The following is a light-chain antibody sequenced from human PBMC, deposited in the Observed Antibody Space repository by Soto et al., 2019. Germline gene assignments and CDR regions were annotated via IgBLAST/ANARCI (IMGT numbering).Light chain of an antibody. Sequence: DIVMTQSPDSLGVSLGERATINCKSSQSVLYSSNTKNYLAWYQQKPGQSPNLLIYWASTRESGVPDRFSGSESGTDFTLTISSLQAEDVAVYYCQQYYSTPRTFGQGTKVEIK. CDR2: WAS. CDR3: QQYYSTPRT. J-gene: IGKJ1*01. V-gene: IGKV4-1*01. CDR1: QSVLYSSNTKNY.